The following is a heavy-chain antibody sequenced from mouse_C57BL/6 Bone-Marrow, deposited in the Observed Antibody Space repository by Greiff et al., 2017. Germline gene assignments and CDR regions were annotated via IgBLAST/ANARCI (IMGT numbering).Heavy chain of an antibody. Sequence: QVQLQQSGAELVKPGASVKLSCKASGYTFTSYWMQWVNQRPGQGLEWIGEIDPSDSYTNYNQKFKGKATLTVYTSSSTAYMQLSSLTSEDSAVYYCPREGSSYCYWGRGTALTVSS. CDR3: PREGSSYCY. V-gene: IGHV1-50*01. CDR1: GYTFTSYW. J-gene: IGHJ2*01. D-gene: IGHD1-1*01. CDR2: IDPSDSYT.